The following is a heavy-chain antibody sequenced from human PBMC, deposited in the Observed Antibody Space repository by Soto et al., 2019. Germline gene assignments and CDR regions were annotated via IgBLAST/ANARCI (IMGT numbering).Heavy chain of an antibody. V-gene: IGHV4-34*01. CDR2: INHSGST. D-gene: IGHD4-17*01. Sequence: SETLSLTCAVYGGSFSGYYWSWIRQPPGKGLEWIGEINHSGSTNYNPSLKSRVTISVDTSKNQFSLKLSSVTAADTAVYYCASDDLDYGDPTGFDYWGQGTLVTVSS. J-gene: IGHJ4*02. CDR1: GGSFSGYY. CDR3: ASDDLDYGDPTGFDY.